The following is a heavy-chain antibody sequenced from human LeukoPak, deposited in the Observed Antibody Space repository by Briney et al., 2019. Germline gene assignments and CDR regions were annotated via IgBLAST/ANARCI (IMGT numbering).Heavy chain of an antibody. J-gene: IGHJ4*02. V-gene: IGHV3-30*18. Sequence: GGSLRLSCAASGFTLSNAWMNWVRQAPGKGLEWVSFISYDGSNKVHADSVMGRFTISRDNSKNAVDLQLNSLRDEDTAVYYCAKDWGQRGVGASLGHWGQGTLVIVSS. D-gene: IGHD1-26*01. CDR2: ISYDGSNK. CDR3: AKDWGQRGVGASLGH. CDR1: GFTLSNAW.